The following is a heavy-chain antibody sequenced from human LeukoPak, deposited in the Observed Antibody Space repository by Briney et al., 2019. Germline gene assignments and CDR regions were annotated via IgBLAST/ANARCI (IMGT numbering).Heavy chain of an antibody. CDR3: ARPRYGSGSLDS. CDR2: INHSGST. V-gene: IGHV4-34*01. J-gene: IGHJ4*02. Sequence: SETLSLTCAVYGESFSSHYWTWIRQPPGKGLEWIGEINHSGSTTSNPSLNNRVTISVDTSKNQFSLKLTSVTAADTAVYYCARPRYGSGSLDSWGQGTLVTVSS. CDR1: GESFSSHY. D-gene: IGHD3-10*01.